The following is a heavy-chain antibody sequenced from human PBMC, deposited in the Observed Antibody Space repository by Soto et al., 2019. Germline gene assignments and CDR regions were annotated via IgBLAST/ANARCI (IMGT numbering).Heavy chain of an antibody. CDR1: GGTFSSYT. CDR3: AREGYYDILTGYSDNWFDP. J-gene: IGHJ5*02. CDR2: IIPILGIV. V-gene: IGHV1-69*08. D-gene: IGHD3-9*01. Sequence: QVQLVQSGAEVKKPGSSVKVSCKASGGTFSSYTISWVRQAPGQGLEWMGRIIPILGIVNYAQKFQGRVTITADKSTSTAYMELSSLRSEDTAVYYCAREGYYDILTGYSDNWFDPWGQGTLVTVSS.